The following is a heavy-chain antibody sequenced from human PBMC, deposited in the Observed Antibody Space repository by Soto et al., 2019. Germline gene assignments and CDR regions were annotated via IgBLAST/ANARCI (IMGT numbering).Heavy chain of an antibody. CDR3: VRSTAAAGPFDY. CDR2: INHSGST. CDR1: GGSFSGYY. Sequence: SETLSLTCAVYGGSFSGYYWSWIRQPPGKGLEWIGEINHSGSTNYNPSLKSRVTISVDTSKNQFSLKLSSLRAEDTAVYYCVRSTAAAGPFDYWGQGTLVTVSS. D-gene: IGHD6-13*01. V-gene: IGHV4-34*01. J-gene: IGHJ4*02.